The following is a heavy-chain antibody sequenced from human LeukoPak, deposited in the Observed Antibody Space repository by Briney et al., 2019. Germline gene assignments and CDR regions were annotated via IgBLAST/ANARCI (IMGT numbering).Heavy chain of an antibody. V-gene: IGHV3-23*01. CDR3: AKSVSNRPQYYFDY. CDR2: ISGSGGST. CDR1: GFTFNNYA. J-gene: IGHJ4*02. Sequence: GGSLRLSCAASGFTFNNYAMSWVRQAPGKGLEWVSAISGSGGSTYYADSVKGRFTISRDNPKNTLYLQMNSLRAEDTAVYYCAKSVSNRPQYYFDYWGQGTLVTVSS. D-gene: IGHD1-14*01.